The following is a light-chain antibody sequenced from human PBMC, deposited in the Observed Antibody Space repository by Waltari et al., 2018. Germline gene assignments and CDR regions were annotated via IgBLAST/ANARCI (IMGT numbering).Light chain of an antibody. Sequence: SALTQPASVSGPPGQSITISCTGTSSDVGGYHYVSWYQHHPGKAPKLMIYEVSNRPSGVSNRFSGSKSGNTASLTISGLQAEDEAHYYCGSYTSSISWVFGGGTKLTVL. CDR1: SSDVGGYHY. V-gene: IGLV2-14*01. J-gene: IGLJ3*02. CDR3: GSYTSSISWV. CDR2: EVS.